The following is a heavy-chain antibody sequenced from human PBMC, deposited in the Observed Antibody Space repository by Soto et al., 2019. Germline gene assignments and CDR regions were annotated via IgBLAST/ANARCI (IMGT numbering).Heavy chain of an antibody. D-gene: IGHD2-15*01. CDR1: GFTFSSYA. CDR2: ISGSGGST. J-gene: IGHJ4*02. Sequence: EVQLLESGGGLVQPGGSLRLSCAASGFTFSSYAMSWVRQAPGTGLEWVSAISGSGGSTYYADSVKGRFTISRDNSKNTLYLQMNSLRAEDTAVYYCARGVAATLGEYWGQGTLVTVSS. V-gene: IGHV3-23*01. CDR3: ARGVAATLGEY.